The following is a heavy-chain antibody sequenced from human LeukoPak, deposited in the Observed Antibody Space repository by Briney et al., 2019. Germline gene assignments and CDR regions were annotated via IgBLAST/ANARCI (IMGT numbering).Heavy chain of an antibody. CDR2: MSNSGST. J-gene: IGHJ4*02. V-gene: IGHV4-59*01. Sequence: PSETLSLTCTVSGGSLSSYYWSWIRQPPGKGLEWIGYMSNSGSTNYNPSLKSRVTISVDTSKNQFSLKLSSVTAADTAVYYCARGRGWSYYSFFDYWGQGTLVTVSS. D-gene: IGHD1-26*01. CDR1: GGSLSSYY. CDR3: ARGRGWSYYSFFDY.